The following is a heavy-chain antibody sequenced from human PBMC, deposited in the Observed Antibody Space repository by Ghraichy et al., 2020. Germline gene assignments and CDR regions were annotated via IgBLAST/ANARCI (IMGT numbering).Heavy chain of an antibody. CDR2: ISSSSKYI. CDR1: GFTFSNYS. D-gene: IGHD3-10*01. J-gene: IGHJ6*02. Sequence: GESLNISCAASGFTFSNYSMNWVRQAPGKGLEWVSSISSSSKYIYYADSVKGRFTVSKDNARNSLYLQMNSLRAEDTAVYYCARDQFDAYGLGNIEDYYFGMDVWGQGTTVTVSS. CDR3: ARDQFDAYGLGNIEDYYFGMDV. V-gene: IGHV3-21*01.